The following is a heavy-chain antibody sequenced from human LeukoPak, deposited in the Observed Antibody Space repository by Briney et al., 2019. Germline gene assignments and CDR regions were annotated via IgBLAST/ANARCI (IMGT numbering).Heavy chain of an antibody. CDR3: ARDSDIVVVPAAIAFDI. D-gene: IGHD2-2*01. V-gene: IGHV4-30-2*01. J-gene: IGHJ3*02. CDR1: GVSISSGGYY. CDR2: IYHSGST. Sequence: NPSETLSLTCTVSGVSISSGGYYWSWIRQPPGKGLEWIGYIYHSGSTYYNPSLKSRVTISVDRSKNQFSLKLSSVTAADTAVYYCARDSDIVVVPAAIAFDIWGQGTMVTVSS.